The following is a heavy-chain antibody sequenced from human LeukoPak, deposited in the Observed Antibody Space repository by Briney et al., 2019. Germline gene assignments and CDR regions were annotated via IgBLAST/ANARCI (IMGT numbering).Heavy chain of an antibody. CDR3: AKVALTMVRGVILFDP. Sequence: PGGSLRLSCAASGFTFSSYAMNWVRQAPGKGLEWVSAISGSGGSTYYADSVKGRFTISRDNSKNTLYLQMNSLRAEDTAVYYCAKVALTMVRGVILFDPWGQGTLVTVSS. V-gene: IGHV3-23*01. CDR1: GFTFSSYA. D-gene: IGHD3-10*01. J-gene: IGHJ5*02. CDR2: ISGSGGST.